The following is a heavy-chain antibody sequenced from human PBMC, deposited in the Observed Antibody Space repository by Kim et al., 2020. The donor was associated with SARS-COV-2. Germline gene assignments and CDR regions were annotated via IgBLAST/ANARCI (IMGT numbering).Heavy chain of an antibody. CDR3: ARQAGTYDWFDP. V-gene: IGHV4-39*01. J-gene: IGHJ5*02. CDR2: IYYSGST. Sequence: SETLSLTCTVSGGSISSSTYFWGWIRQPPGKGLEWIGNIYYSGSTYYNPSLKSRVTISVHTSKNQFSLKLSSVTAADTAVYYCARQAGTYDWFDPWGQGTLVTVSS. D-gene: IGHD3-16*01. CDR1: GGSISSSTYF.